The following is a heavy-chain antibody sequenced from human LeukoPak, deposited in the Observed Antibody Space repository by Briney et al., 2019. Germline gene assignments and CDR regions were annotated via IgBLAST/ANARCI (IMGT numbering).Heavy chain of an antibody. CDR1: GFTFGSYW. D-gene: IGHD6-19*01. CDR3: ARIGSGWSSTHYCYYYAMDV. V-gene: IGHV3-7*01. CDR2: IKQDGSEK. Sequence: GGSLRLSCAASGFTFGSYWMSWVRQAPGKGLEWVANIKQDGSEKYYVDSVKGRFTISRDNAKNSLYLQMNSLRAEDTAVYYCARIGSGWSSTHYCYYYAMDVWGQGTTVTVSS. J-gene: IGHJ6*02.